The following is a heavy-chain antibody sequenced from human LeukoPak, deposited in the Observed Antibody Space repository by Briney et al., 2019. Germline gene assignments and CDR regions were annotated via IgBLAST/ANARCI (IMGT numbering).Heavy chain of an antibody. CDR1: GGSISSYY. Sequence: PSETLSLTCTVSGGSISSYYWSWIRQPPGKGLEWIGYIYYSGSTNYNPSLKSRVTISVDTSKNQFSLKLSSVTAADTAVDYCASGTYYDFWSGYGFDYWGQGTLVTVSS. J-gene: IGHJ4*02. V-gene: IGHV4-59*01. CDR2: IYYSGST. D-gene: IGHD3-3*01. CDR3: ASGTYYDFWSGYGFDY.